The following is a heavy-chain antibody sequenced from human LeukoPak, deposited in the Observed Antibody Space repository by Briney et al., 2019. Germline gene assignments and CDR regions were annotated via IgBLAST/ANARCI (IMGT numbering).Heavy chain of an antibody. J-gene: IGHJ3*02. D-gene: IGHD3-3*01. CDR3: ARANTYYDFWSGRPGHAFDI. V-gene: IGHV3-23*01. CDR2: ISGSGGST. Sequence: PGGSLRLSCAASGFTFSSYAMSWVRQAPGKGLEWVSAISGSGGSTYYADSVKGRFTISRDNSKNTLYLQMNSLRAEDTAVYYCARANTYYDFWSGRPGHAFDIWGQGTMVTVSS. CDR1: GFTFSSYA.